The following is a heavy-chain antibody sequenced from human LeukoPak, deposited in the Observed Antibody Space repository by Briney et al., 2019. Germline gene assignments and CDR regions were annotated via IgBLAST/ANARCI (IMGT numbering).Heavy chain of an antibody. Sequence: SVKVSCKASEGTFSSYAISWVRQAPGQGLEWMGRIIPIFGTANYAQKFQGRVTITTDESTSTAYMELSSLRSEDTAVYYCARSSYASSRINWFDPWGQGTLVTVSS. CDR3: ARSSYASSRINWFDP. V-gene: IGHV1-69*05. J-gene: IGHJ5*02. D-gene: IGHD2-2*01. CDR2: IIPIFGTA. CDR1: EGTFSSYA.